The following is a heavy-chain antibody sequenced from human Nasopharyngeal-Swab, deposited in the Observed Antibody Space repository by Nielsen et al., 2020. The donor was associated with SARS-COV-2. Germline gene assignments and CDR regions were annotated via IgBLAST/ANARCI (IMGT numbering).Heavy chain of an antibody. CDR1: GFTFSSYW. Sequence: GGSLRLSCAASGFTFSSYWMSWVRQAPGKGLEWVANIKQDGSEKYYVDSVEGRFTISRDNAKNSLYLQMNSLRAEDTALYYCAKGTGYDILTGFPHVWGQGTLVTVSS. V-gene: IGHV3-7*03. J-gene: IGHJ4*02. CDR2: IKQDGSEK. CDR3: AKGTGYDILTGFPHV. D-gene: IGHD3-9*01.